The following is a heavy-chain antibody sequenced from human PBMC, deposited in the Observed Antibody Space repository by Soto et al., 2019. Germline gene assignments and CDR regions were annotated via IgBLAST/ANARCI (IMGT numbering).Heavy chain of an antibody. CDR2: IYHSGRT. Sequence: SETLSLSWRVSAGYISSGCYWGWIRQPPGKGLEWVGSIYHSGRTYHNPPLKSRVTMSVDTSKNQFSLKLSSVTAADTAVYYCARDVSHLFHYYGMDVWGQGTTVTVSS. CDR1: AGYISSGCY. V-gene: IGHV4-38-2*02. CDR3: ARDVSHLFHYYGMDV. D-gene: IGHD3-10*02. J-gene: IGHJ6*02.